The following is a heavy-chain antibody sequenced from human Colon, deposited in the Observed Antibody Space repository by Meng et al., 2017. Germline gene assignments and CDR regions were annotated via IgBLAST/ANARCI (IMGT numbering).Heavy chain of an antibody. J-gene: IGHJ5*02. CDR2: IYYSGST. CDR1: GGSISSGDYY. V-gene: IGHV4-30-4*01. Sequence: QVPLQESGPGLVQPSQTLSLTCTVSGGSISSGDYYWSWILQPPGKGLEWIGYIYYSGSTYSNASLKSRVTISIDRSKNQFSLKLSSVTAADTAVYYCARDRKHYGERGWFDPWGQGTLVTVSS. CDR3: ARDRKHYGERGWFDP. D-gene: IGHD4-17*01.